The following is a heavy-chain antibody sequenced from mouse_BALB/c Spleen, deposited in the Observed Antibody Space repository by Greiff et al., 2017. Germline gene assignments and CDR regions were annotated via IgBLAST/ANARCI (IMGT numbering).Heavy chain of an antibody. CDR3: SRSYGNYWYFDV. Sequence: QVQLQQPGAELVKPGASVKMSCKASGYTFTSYWINWVKQRPGQGLEWIGDIYPGRGITNYNEKFKSKATLTLDTSSSTAYMQLSSLTSEDSAVYDCSRSYGNYWYFDVWGAGTTVTVAS. V-gene: IGHV1-55*01. CDR1: GYTFTSYW. J-gene: IGHJ1*01. D-gene: IGHD2-1*01. CDR2: IYPGRGIT.